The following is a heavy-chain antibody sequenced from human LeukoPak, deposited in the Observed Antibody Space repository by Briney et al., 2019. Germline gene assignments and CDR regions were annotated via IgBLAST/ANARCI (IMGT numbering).Heavy chain of an antibody. CDR1: GFTFDDYA. Sequence: GGSLGLSCAASGFTFDDYAMHWVRQAPGKGLEWVSGISRNSGSIGYADSVKGRFTISRDNAKNSLYLQMNSLRAEDTALYYCAKDIGYDSSGYLRGYAFDIWGQGTMVTVSS. CDR3: AKDIGYDSSGYLRGYAFDI. J-gene: IGHJ3*02. V-gene: IGHV3-9*01. D-gene: IGHD3-22*01. CDR2: ISRNSGSI.